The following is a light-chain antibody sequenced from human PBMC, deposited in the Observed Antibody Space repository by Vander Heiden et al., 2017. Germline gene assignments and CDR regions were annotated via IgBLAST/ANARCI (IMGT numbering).Light chain of an antibody. CDR2: AAS. CDR3: QQSDSTSEYT. V-gene: IGKV1-39*01. Sequence: DIQMTQSPSSLSASVGDRVTITCRASQSISSYLNWYQQKPGKAPKLLIYAASSLQSGVPSRFSGSGSGTDFTLTISSLQPEDFATYYCQQSDSTSEYTFGQGTKLXIK. J-gene: IGKJ2*01. CDR1: QSISSY.